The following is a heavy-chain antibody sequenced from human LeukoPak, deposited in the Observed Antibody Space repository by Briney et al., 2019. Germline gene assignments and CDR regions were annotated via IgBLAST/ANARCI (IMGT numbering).Heavy chain of an antibody. CDR1: GYTFTSYG. V-gene: IGHV1-18*01. Sequence: ASVKVSCKTSGYTFTSYGFSWVRPAPGQGLEWMGWISTYNGNTNYAQKLQGRVTMTTDTSTSTACMELRSLISDDAAVYCCARGDDYGDYWGLYWGQGTLVTVSS. D-gene: IGHD4-17*01. CDR3: ARGDDYGDYWGLY. J-gene: IGHJ4*02. CDR2: ISTYNGNT.